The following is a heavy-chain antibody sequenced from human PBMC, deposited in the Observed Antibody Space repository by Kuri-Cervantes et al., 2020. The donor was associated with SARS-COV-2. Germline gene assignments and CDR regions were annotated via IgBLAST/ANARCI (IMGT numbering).Heavy chain of an antibody. CDR2: ISSSSSYI. J-gene: IGHJ6*02. V-gene: IGHV3-21*01. D-gene: IGHD5-18*01. CDR3: ARVHSYGPQDYYYYGMDV. CDR1: GFTFNTYA. Sequence: GGSLRLSCAASGFTFNTYAVHWVRQAPGKGLEWVSSISSSSSYIYYADSVKGRFTISRDNAKNSLYLQMNSLRAEDTAVYYCARVHSYGPQDYYYYGMDVWGQGTTVTVSS.